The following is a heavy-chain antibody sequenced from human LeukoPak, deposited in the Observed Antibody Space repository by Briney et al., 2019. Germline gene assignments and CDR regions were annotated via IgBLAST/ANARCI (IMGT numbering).Heavy chain of an antibody. V-gene: IGHV3-11*01. Sequence: GGSLRLSCAASGFTFSDYYMSWIRQAPGKGLEWVSYISSSGSTIYCADSVKGRFTISRDNAKNSLYLQMNSLRAEDTAVYYCARDLYDFWSGYVDYWGQGTLVTVSS. CDR3: ARDLYDFWSGYVDY. D-gene: IGHD3-3*01. J-gene: IGHJ4*02. CDR1: GFTFSDYY. CDR2: ISSSGSTI.